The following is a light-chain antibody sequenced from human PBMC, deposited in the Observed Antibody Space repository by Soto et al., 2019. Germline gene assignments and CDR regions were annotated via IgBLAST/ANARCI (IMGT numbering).Light chain of an antibody. J-gene: IGKJ1*01. V-gene: IGKV3-20*01. CDR2: GTS. Sequence: ETVLTQSPGTLSLSPGERATLSCRASQTVTKSYLAWYQQKPGQAPRLLIFGTSSRATGVPDRFSGSGSGTDFTLTISSLEPEDFAVYFCQQYGSSPRTFGQGTKVDIK. CDR3: QQYGSSPRT. CDR1: QTVTKSY.